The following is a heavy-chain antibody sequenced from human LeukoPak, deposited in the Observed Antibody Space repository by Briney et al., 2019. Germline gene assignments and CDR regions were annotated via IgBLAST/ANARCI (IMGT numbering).Heavy chain of an antibody. CDR3: AGTPNGSGSYYKSAY. CDR1: GYTFTAYY. V-gene: IGHV1-2*02. D-gene: IGHD3-10*01. J-gene: IGHJ4*02. CDR2: INPDSGDT. Sequence: APVKVSCKASGYTFTAYYMHWVRQAPGQGLEWMGWINPDSGDTNYEQKLQGRVTMTRDTSISTAYMELSRLRSDDTAVYYCAGTPNGSGSYYKSAYWGQGTLVTVSS.